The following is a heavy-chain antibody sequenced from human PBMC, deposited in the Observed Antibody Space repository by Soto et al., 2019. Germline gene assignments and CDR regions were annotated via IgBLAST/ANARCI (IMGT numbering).Heavy chain of an antibody. V-gene: IGHV3-30*18. CDR1: GFTFSSYG. J-gene: IGHJ5*02. CDR3: AKDPDIVATIGYQNWFDP. Sequence: GGSLRLSCAASGFTFSSYGMHWVRQAPGKGLEWVAVISYDGSNKYYADSVKGRFTISRDNSKNTLYLQMNSLRAEDTAVYYCAKDPDIVATIGYQNWFDPWGQGTLVTVSS. CDR2: ISYDGSNK. D-gene: IGHD5-12*01.